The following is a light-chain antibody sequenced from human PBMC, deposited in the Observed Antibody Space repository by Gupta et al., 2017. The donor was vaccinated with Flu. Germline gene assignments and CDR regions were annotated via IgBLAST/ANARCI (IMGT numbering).Light chain of an antibody. Sequence: DIQMTQSPSSLSASVGDRVTLTCRASESISSYLNWYQQKPGKAPKLLIYDASSLQSGVPSRFSGSGSGTDFTLTISSLQPEDFATYYCQQSYSTPVTFGPGTKVDIK. CDR1: ESISSY. J-gene: IGKJ3*01. CDR3: QQSYSTPVT. CDR2: DAS. V-gene: IGKV1-39*01.